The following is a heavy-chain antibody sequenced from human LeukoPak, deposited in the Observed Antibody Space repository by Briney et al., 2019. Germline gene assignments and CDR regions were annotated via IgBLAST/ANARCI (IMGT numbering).Heavy chain of an antibody. CDR1: GFTFSSYA. J-gene: IGHJ4*02. Sequence: PGGSLRLSCAASGFTFSSYAMHWVRQAPGKGLEWVAVISYDGSNKYYADSVKGRFTISRDNSKNTLYLQMNSLRAEDTAVYYCARDPYGSGSYYSPYYFDYWGQGTLVTVSS. D-gene: IGHD3-10*01. V-gene: IGHV3-30-3*01. CDR2: ISYDGSNK. CDR3: ARDPYGSGSYYSPYYFDY.